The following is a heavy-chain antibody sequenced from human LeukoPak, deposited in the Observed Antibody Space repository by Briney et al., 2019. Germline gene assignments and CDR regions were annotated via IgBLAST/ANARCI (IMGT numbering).Heavy chain of an antibody. CDR1: GFTFDDYA. CDR2: ISGNSGTI. CDR3: AKARAVTGRPLDY. Sequence: GGSLRLSCAASGFTFDDYAMHWVRQVPGKGLEWVSGISGNSGTIAYADSVKGRFTISRDNAKNSLYLQMNSLRAEDTALYYCAKARAVTGRPLDYWGQGTLATVSS. D-gene: IGHD6-19*01. V-gene: IGHV3-9*01. J-gene: IGHJ4*02.